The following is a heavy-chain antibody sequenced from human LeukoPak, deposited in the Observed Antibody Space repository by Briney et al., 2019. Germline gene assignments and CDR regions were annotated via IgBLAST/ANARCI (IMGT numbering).Heavy chain of an antibody. CDR1: GGSISSYY. CDR3: ARDSGGWYIPDY. Sequence: PSETLSLTCTVSGGSISSYYWSWIRQPPGKGLEWIGYIYYSGSTNYNPSLKSRVTISVDTSKNQFSLKLRSVTAADTAVYYCARDSGGWYIPDYWGQGTLVTVSS. J-gene: IGHJ4*02. V-gene: IGHV4-59*12. CDR2: IYYSGST. D-gene: IGHD6-19*01.